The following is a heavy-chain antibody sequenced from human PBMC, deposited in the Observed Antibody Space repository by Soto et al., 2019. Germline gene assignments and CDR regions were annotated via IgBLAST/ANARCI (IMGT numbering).Heavy chain of an antibody. Sequence: QVQLVQSGAEVKKPGASVKVSCKASGYTFTGYYMHWVRQAPGQGLEWMGWISAYNGNTNYAQKLQGRVTMTTDTSTSTAYMELRSLRSDDTAVYYCARDLNHIVATITSYWGQGTLVTVSS. CDR2: ISAYNGNT. CDR3: ARDLNHIVATITSY. J-gene: IGHJ4*02. V-gene: IGHV1-18*04. D-gene: IGHD5-12*01. CDR1: GYTFTGYY.